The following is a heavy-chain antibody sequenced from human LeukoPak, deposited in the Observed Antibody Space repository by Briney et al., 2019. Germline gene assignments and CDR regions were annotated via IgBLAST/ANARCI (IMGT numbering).Heavy chain of an antibody. CDR3: ARDAGRDGYNRGAFDI. D-gene: IGHD5-24*01. J-gene: IGHJ3*02. CDR1: GGSISSYY. V-gene: IGHV4-4*07. Sequence: SETLSLTCTVSGGSISSYYWSWIRQPAGKGLEWIGRIYTSGSTNYNPSLKSRVTMSVDTSKNQFSLKLSSVTAADTAVYYCARDAGRDGYNRGAFDIWGQGTMVTVSS. CDR2: IYTSGST.